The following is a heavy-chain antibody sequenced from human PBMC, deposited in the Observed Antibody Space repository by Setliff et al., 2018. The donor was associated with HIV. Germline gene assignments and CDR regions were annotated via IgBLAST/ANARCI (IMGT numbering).Heavy chain of an antibody. CDR1: GGSITGYY. V-gene: IGHV4-59*05. Sequence: PSETLSLTCTVSGGSITGYYWSWIRQPPGKGLEWIGSIYYSGSTYYNPSLKSRVTISVDTSKNQFSLKLSSVTAADTAVYYCARDRIEVVVDGPHDVFDVWGRGTTVTVSS. D-gene: IGHD2-15*01. J-gene: IGHJ3*01. CDR2: IYYSGST. CDR3: ARDRIEVVVDGPHDVFDV.